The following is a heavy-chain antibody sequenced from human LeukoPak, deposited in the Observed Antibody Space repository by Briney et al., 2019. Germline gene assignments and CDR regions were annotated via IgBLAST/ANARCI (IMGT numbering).Heavy chain of an antibody. V-gene: IGHV1-69*05. J-gene: IGHJ3*02. CDR2: IIPIFGTA. CDR3: ARSVQLQLELRPVFPQYDAFDI. Sequence: ASVKVSCKASGGTFSSYAISWVRQAPGQGLEWMGGIIPIFGTANYAQKFQGRVTITTDESTSTAYMELSSLRSEDTAVYYCARSVQLQLELRPVFPQYDAFDIWGQGTMVTVSS. CDR1: GGTFSSYA. D-gene: IGHD1-7*01.